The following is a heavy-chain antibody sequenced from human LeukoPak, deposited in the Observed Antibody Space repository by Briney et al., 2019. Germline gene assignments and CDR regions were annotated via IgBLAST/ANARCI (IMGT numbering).Heavy chain of an antibody. J-gene: IGHJ4*02. V-gene: IGHV3-7*03. D-gene: IGHD3-3*01. CDR1: GFSFTTYW. CDR3: ARCPSGGVPYYFDY. CDR2: IKQDGTEK. Sequence: GGSLRLSCAASGFSFTTYWMSWVRQAPGKGLEWVANIKQDGTEKYYVDSVKGRFTISRDNAKNSLYLQMNSLRGEDTAVYYCARCPSGGVPYYFDYWGQGTLVTVSS.